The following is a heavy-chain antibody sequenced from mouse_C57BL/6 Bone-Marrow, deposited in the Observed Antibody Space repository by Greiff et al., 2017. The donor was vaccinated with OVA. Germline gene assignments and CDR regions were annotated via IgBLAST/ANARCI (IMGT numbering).Heavy chain of an antibody. CDR3: ARESLYGRSSWFAY. CDR2: IDPANGNT. J-gene: IGHJ3*01. V-gene: IGHV14-3*01. CDR1: GFTIKNTY. Sequence: VQLQQSVAELVRPGASVKLSCTASGFTIKNTYMHWVNQRPEQGLEWIGRIDPANGNTNYAPKFQGKATITADTSSTTAYLQLSSLTAEDTAIYDCARESLYGRSSWFAYWGQGTLVTVSA. D-gene: IGHD1-1*01.